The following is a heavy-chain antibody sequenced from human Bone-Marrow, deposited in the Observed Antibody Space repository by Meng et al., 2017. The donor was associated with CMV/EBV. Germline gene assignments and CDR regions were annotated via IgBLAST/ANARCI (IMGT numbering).Heavy chain of an antibody. CDR1: GYTFTSYD. CDR2: IIPILGIA. CDR3: AGVGKPTVVTGQFDY. Sequence: SVKVSCKASGYTFTSYDISWVRQAPGQGLEWMGGIIPILGIANYAQKFQGRVTITADKSTSTAYMELSSLRSEDTAVYYCAGVGKPTVVTGQFDYWGQGTLVTVSS. J-gene: IGHJ4*02. V-gene: IGHV1-69*10. D-gene: IGHD4-23*01.